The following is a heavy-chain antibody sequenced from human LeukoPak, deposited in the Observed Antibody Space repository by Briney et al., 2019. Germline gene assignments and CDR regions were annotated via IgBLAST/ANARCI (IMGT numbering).Heavy chain of an antibody. D-gene: IGHD2-15*01. Sequence: SETLSLTCTVSGGSISSYYWSCIRQPPGKGLEWIGYIYYSGSTNYNPSLKSRVTISVDTSKNQFSLKLSSVTAADTAVYYCARGYCSGGSCPPGYWGQGTLVTVSS. CDR2: IYYSGST. V-gene: IGHV4-59*01. CDR1: GGSISSYY. J-gene: IGHJ4*02. CDR3: ARGYCSGGSCPPGY.